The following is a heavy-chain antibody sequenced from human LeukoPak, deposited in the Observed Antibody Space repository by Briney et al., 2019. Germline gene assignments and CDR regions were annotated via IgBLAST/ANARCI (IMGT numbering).Heavy chain of an antibody. CDR1: GGSISSSPNY. CDR2: IHHSGGT. D-gene: IGHD5-18*01. J-gene: IGHJ4*02. V-gene: IGHV4-39*07. CDR3: SREVAYTYGYDY. Sequence: SETLSLTCTVSGGSISSSPNYWGWIRRPPGKGLEWIGSIHHSGGTYYNPSLKSRVTVSLDKSKNQFSLTLAYVSAADTALYYCSREVAYTYGYDYRGQGTLVTVSS.